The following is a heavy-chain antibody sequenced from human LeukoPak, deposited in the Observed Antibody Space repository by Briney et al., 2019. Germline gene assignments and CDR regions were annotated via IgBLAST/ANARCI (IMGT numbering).Heavy chain of an antibody. J-gene: IGHJ3*02. D-gene: IGHD3-3*01. CDR2: IYYSGST. V-gene: IGHV4-61*08. CDR1: GGSISSGGYS. CDR3: ARTLITIFGVVTPGAFDI. Sequence: SQTLSLTCAVSGGSISSGGYSWSWIRQPPGKGLEWIGYIYYSGSTNYNPSLKSRVTISVDTSKNQFSLKLSSVTAADTAVYYCARTLITIFGVVTPGAFDIWGQGTMVTVSS.